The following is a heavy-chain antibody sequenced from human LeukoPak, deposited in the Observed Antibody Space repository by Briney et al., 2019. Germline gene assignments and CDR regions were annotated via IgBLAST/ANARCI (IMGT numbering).Heavy chain of an antibody. D-gene: IGHD3-3*01. V-gene: IGHV1-3*01. CDR2: INAGNGNT. Sequence: ASVKVSCEASGYTFTSYAMHWVRQAPGQRLEWMGWINAGNGNTKYPQKFQGRVTITRDTSASTAYMELSSLRSEDTAVYYCAMNYDFWSGYYYFDYWGQGTLVTVSS. CDR3: AMNYDFWSGYYYFDY. CDR1: GYTFTSYA. J-gene: IGHJ4*02.